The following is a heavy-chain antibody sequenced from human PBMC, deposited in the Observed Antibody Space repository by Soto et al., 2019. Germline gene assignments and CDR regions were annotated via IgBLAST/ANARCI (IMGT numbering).Heavy chain of an antibody. CDR1: GYTFTSYG. V-gene: IGHV1-18*01. CDR3: ARFKRYYDILTGYYSDVVAFDI. J-gene: IGHJ3*02. D-gene: IGHD3-9*01. CDR2: ISAYNGNT. Sequence: ASVKVSCKASGYTFTSYGISWVRQAPGQGLEWMGWISAYNGNTNYAQKLQGRVTMTTDTSTSTAYMELRSLRSDDTAVYYCARFKRYYDILTGYYSDVVAFDIWGQGTMVTVSS.